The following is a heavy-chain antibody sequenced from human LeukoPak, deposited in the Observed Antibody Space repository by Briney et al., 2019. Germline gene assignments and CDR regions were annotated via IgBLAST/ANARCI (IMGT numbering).Heavy chain of an antibody. J-gene: IGHJ6*03. CDR2: IYYIGTA. D-gene: IGHD3-16*01. CDR1: GDSISIGDYR. V-gene: IGHV4-30-4*01. Sequence: SQTLSLTCSVSGDSISIGDYRWSWICQSPGKGLDWIGYIYYIGTAYYNPSLRSRVALSADTSKNQFSLKLNSVTVADSAVYFCARARGDSPRIYYYMDVWGKGTTVTVSS. CDR3: ARARGDSPRIYYYMDV.